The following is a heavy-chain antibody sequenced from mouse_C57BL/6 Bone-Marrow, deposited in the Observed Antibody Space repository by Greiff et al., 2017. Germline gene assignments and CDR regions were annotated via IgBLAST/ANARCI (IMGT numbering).Heavy chain of an antibody. CDR2: IHPNSGST. Sequence: VQLQQPGAELVKPGASVKLSCKASGYTFTSYWMHWVKQRPGPGLEWIGMIHPNSGSTNYNEKFKRKATLTVDKSSSTAYMQLSSLTSEDSAVYYCARRLLLYFDYWGQGTTLTVSS. D-gene: IGHD2-3*01. J-gene: IGHJ2*01. V-gene: IGHV1-64*01. CDR3: ARRLLLYFDY. CDR1: GYTFTSYW.